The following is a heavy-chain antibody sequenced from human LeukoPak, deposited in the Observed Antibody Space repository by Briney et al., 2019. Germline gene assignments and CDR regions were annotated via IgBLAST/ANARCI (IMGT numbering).Heavy chain of an antibody. J-gene: IGHJ4*01. CDR1: GGSTSSSNYY. V-gene: IGHV4-39*07. CDR2: VYSSGRT. Sequence: SETLSLTCIVSGGSTSSSNYYWGWIRQPPGKGLEWIGSVYSSGRTYYNPSLTSRVTVAADTSKNQFSLKLSSVTAADTAVYYCTREIGGTTVPYWGHGMLVTVSS. D-gene: IGHD1-7*01. CDR3: TREIGGTTVPY.